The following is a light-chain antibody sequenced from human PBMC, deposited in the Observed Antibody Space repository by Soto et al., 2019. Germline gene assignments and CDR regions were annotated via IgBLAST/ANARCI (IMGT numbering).Light chain of an antibody. CDR1: NIGDKA. CDR2: YDF. CDR3: QVWDTANDHPI. J-gene: IGLJ2*01. V-gene: IGLV3-21*04. Sequence: SSELTQRPSVSVAPEKTASITCGGDNIGDKAVHWYQHRPGQAPRLVIYYDFERPSGIHERFSGSNSGNTATLTISRVEAGDEADYYCQVWDTANDHPIFGGGTQLTVL.